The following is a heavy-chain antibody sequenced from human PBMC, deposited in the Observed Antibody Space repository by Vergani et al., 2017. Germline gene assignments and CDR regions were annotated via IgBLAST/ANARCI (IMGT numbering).Heavy chain of an antibody. CDR3: ARRSGIVYDIFSDSQYFFDF. CDR2: VYQSGTI. Sequence: QVQLQESGPGLVKPSGTLSLTCAVSGGSISTINWWTWVRQPPGKGLEWIGEVYQSGTITYNPSLRSRVTISVDTSNNHFSLRLNSLTAADTAVYYCARRSGIVYDIFSDSQYFFDFWGQGTLVTVSS. D-gene: IGHD3-9*01. V-gene: IGHV4-4*02. CDR1: GGSISTINW. J-gene: IGHJ4*02.